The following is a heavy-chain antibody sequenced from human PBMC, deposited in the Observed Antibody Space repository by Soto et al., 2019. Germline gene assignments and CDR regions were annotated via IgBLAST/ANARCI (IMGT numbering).Heavy chain of an antibody. CDR1: GGTFRNSA. Sequence: QVQFEQSGAEVKKPGSSVKLSCKASGGTFRNSAISWVRQAPVQGLEWMGGIMPIFRTPDYAQKFQGRVTITADESTNTAYMELSGLRSDDTAVYYCARDNDRPQLGGNYYYLLDVWGHGTRVTVSS. D-gene: IGHD1-1*01. CDR3: ARDNDRPQLGGNYYYLLDV. CDR2: IMPIFRTP. V-gene: IGHV1-69*12. J-gene: IGHJ6*02.